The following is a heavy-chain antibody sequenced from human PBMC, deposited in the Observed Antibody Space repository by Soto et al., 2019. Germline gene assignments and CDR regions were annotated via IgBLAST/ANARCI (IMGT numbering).Heavy chain of an antibody. J-gene: IGHJ4*02. CDR3: AREGSSSSNDY. CDR2: IIPILGIA. Sequence: QVQLVQSGAEAKKPGSSVKVSCKASGGTFSSYTISWVRQAPGQGLEWMGRIIPILGIANYAQKFQGRVTITADKSTSTAYIELSSLRSEDTAVYYCAREGSSSSNDYWGQGTLVTVSS. CDR1: GGTFSSYT. D-gene: IGHD6-13*01. V-gene: IGHV1-69*08.